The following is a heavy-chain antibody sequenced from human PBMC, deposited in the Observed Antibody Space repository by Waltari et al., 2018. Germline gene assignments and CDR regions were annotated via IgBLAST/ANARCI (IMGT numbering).Heavy chain of an antibody. V-gene: IGHV3-7*02. Sequence: EVQLVESGGGLVHPGGSLRLSCAASGFSFSSYWMSWVRQAPGKGLEGVARIKQDGRDKHYMDSVRVRFTISRDNAKKSLYLEMNRLIDDDTAVYYCASVRSGWDFWGQGTLVTVSS. CDR2: IKQDGRDK. J-gene: IGHJ4*02. CDR1: GFSFSSYW. CDR3: ASVRSGWDF. D-gene: IGHD6-19*01.